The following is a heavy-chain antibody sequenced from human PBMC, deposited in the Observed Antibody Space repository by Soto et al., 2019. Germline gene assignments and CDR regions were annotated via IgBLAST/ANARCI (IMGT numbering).Heavy chain of an antibody. V-gene: IGHV4-4*07. CDR1: GGSICSYY. CDR2: IYTSGST. CDR3: ARGASYYYDSSGLRTFDY. D-gene: IGHD3-22*01. Sequence: SETLSLTCTVSGGSICSYYWSWIRQPAGKGLEWIGRIYTSGSTNYNPSLKSRVTMSVDTSKNQFSLKLSSVTAADTAVYYCARGASYYYDSSGLRTFDYWGQGTLVTVSS. J-gene: IGHJ4*02.